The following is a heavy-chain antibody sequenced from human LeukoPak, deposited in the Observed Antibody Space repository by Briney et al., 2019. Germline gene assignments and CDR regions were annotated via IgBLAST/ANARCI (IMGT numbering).Heavy chain of an antibody. D-gene: IGHD1-7*01. CDR1: GGTFSSYA. CDR3: AREDNWNYWFDP. J-gene: IGHJ5*02. V-gene: IGHV1-69*05. Sequence: GSSVKVSCKASGGTFSSYAISWVRQAPGQGLEWMGGIIPIFGTANYAQKFQGRVTITTDESTSTAYMELSSLRSEDTAVYYCAREDNWNYWFDPWGQGTLVTVSS. CDR2: IIPIFGTA.